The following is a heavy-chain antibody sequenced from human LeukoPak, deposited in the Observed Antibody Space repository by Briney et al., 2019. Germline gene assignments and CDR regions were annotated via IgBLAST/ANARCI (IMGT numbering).Heavy chain of an antibody. CDR2: ISYDGSNK. CDR1: GFTFSSYA. Sequence: GGSLRLSCAASGFTFSSYAMHWVRQAPGKGLEWVAVISYDGSNKYYADSVKGRFTISRDNSKNTLYLQMNGLRAEDTAVYYCASWSSIAAASDYWGQGTLVTVSS. V-gene: IGHV3-30-3*01. D-gene: IGHD6-13*01. J-gene: IGHJ4*02. CDR3: ASWSSIAAASDY.